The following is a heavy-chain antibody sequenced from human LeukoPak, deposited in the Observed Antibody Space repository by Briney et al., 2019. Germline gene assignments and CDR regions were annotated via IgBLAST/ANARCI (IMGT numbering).Heavy chain of an antibody. CDR3: ARPIVGATIPFDY. CDR1: GGSISSYY. CDR2: IHYSGST. D-gene: IGHD1-26*01. Sequence: SETLSLTCTVSGGSISSYYWSWIRQSPGKGLEWIGYIHYSGSTNYNPSLKSRVTISVDTSKKQFSLKMSSVTAADTAVYYCARPIVGATIPFDYWGQGTLVTVSS. V-gene: IGHV4-59*01. J-gene: IGHJ4*02.